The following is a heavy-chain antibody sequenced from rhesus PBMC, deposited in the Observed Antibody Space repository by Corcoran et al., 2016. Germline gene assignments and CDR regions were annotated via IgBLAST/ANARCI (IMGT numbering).Heavy chain of an antibody. Sequence: EVQLVQSGAEVKRPGEALKISCKTSGYSCTSYWISGVRQLPGKGREWMGAIDPSDADNRYNPSFQGQVTVSADKSISTAYLQWSRLKASDTATYYCAKHLQGGIAAAGSYGLDSWGQGVVVTVSS. CDR1: GYSCTSYW. CDR3: AKHLQGGIAAAGSYGLDS. V-gene: IGHV5-20*01. J-gene: IGHJ6*01. D-gene: IGHD6-31*01. CDR2: IDPSDADN.